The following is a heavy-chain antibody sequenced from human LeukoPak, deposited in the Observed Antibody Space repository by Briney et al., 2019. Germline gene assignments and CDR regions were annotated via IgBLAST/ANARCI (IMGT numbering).Heavy chain of an antibody. CDR2: INHSGST. D-gene: IGHD3-16*01. Sequence: SETLSLTCTVSGGSISSGGYYWSWIRQPPGKGLEWVGEINHSGSTNYNPSLKSRVTISVDTSKNQFSLKLSSVTAADTAVYYCARHFMIHGDDAFDIWGQGTMVTVSS. CDR1: GGSISSGGYY. V-gene: IGHV4-39*07. CDR3: ARHFMIHGDDAFDI. J-gene: IGHJ3*02.